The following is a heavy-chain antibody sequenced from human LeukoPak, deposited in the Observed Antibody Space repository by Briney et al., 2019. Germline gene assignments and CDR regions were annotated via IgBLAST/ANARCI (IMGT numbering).Heavy chain of an antibody. CDR1: GGSISSYY. V-gene: IGHV4-59*08. J-gene: IGHJ4*02. CDR3: ARQNSGYDLGPFAY. Sequence: SETLSLTCTVSGGSISSYYWSWIRQPRGKGLEWIAYISYSGSTNNNPSLGSRVTISLDTSKNHFSLKLSSVTAADTAVYYCARQNSGYDLGPFAYWGQGTLVTVSS. D-gene: IGHD5-12*01. CDR2: ISYSGST.